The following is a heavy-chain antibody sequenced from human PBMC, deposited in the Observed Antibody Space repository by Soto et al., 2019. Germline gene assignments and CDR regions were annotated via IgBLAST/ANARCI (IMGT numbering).Heavy chain of an antibody. CDR1: VDPIPGEI. J-gene: IGHJ4*02. V-gene: IGHV4-4*02. Sequence: QVQLQESGPGLVNPWETLSPTCITSVDPIPGEIWGGGSGNPPGMGLRGIGEIFNTGGTNYNPSLKGRVTMEVDKSKNQFSLKLISATAADTAVYYCARVFLSGSGWMYYFDFWGQGTLVSVSS. CDR3: ARVFLSGSGWMYYFDF. D-gene: IGHD6-25*01. CDR2: IFNTGGT.